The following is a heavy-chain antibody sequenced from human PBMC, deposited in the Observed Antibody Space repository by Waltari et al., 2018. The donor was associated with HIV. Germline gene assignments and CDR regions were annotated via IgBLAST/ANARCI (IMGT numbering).Heavy chain of an antibody. J-gene: IGHJ3*01. CDR3: ARETVMLPPASGVDD. D-gene: IGHD2-8*02. Sequence: QVQLVESGGGVVQPGESLRLSCAASGFTFSSYGMIWVRQAPGKGLEWVAIIWYDSSKKISADSVEGRFTISRDNSKNILYLQMNSLRVEDTAVYYCARETVMLPPASGVDDWGQGTVVTVSS. CDR1: GFTFSSYG. CDR2: IWYDSSKK. V-gene: IGHV3-33*01.